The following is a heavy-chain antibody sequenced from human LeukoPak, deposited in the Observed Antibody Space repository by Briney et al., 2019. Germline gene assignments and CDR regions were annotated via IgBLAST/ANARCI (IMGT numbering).Heavy chain of an antibody. V-gene: IGHV3-21*01. Sequence: GGSLRLSCAASGFTFSSYSMNWVRQAPGKGLEWVSSISSSSSYIYYADLVKGRFTISRDNAKNSLYLQMNSLRAEDTAVYYCARKGHYYDSSGAIDYWGQGTLVTVSS. CDR2: ISSSSSYI. CDR3: ARKGHYYDSSGAIDY. J-gene: IGHJ4*02. CDR1: GFTFSSYS. D-gene: IGHD3-22*01.